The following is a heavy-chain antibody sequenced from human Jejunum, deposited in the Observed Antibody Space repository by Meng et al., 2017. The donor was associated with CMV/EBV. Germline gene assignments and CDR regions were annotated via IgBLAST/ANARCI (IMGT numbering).Heavy chain of an antibody. J-gene: IGHJ4*02. D-gene: IGHD3-10*01. V-gene: IGHV1-18*01. CDR3: SRGTPGRRYADY. CDR2: LGAHDGDT. Sequence: VSWGQAGAAVTSAWDSLKASGKHSHYTFTGYGVGWFRQAPGQGLGWMAWLGAHDGDTSHAPRFQGRVTVTADRPTATAYMELRNLRSDDTAVYYCSRGTPGRRYADYWGQGTLVTVSS. CDR1: HYTFTGYG.